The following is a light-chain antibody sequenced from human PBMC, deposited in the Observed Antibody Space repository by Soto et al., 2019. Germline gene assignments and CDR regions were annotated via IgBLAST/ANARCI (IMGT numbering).Light chain of an antibody. CDR1: QSVSSNY. CDR2: GAS. V-gene: IGKV3-20*01. J-gene: IGKJ2*01. Sequence: EIVLTQSPGTLSLSPGERATLSCRASQSVSSNYLAWYQQKPGQTPRLLIYGASSRATGIPDRFSGSGSGTDFTLNISRLEPEDFAVYYCQQYGSSPPRYTFGQGTKMELK. CDR3: QQYGSSPPRYT.